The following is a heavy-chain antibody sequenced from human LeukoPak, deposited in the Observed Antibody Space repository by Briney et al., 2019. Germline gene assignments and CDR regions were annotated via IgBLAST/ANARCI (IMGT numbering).Heavy chain of an antibody. J-gene: IGHJ4*02. CDR3: ARLQDDGGNGEFDY. CDR2: NYHSGST. Sequence: SETLSLTCAVSGYSISSGYYWGWIRQPPGKGLEWIGSNYHSGSTYYNPSLKSRVTISVDTAKNQFCQKLSSVTAADTAVYYCARLQDDGGNGEFDYWGQGTLVTVSS. D-gene: IGHD4-23*01. CDR1: GYSISSGYY. V-gene: IGHV4-38-2*01.